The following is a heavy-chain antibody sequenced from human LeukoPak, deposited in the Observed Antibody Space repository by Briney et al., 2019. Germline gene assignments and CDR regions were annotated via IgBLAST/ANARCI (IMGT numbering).Heavy chain of an antibody. Sequence: ASVKVSCKASGYTFTGYFMHWVRQAPGQGLEWMGRIIPILGIANYAQKFQGRVTITADKSTSTAYMELSSLRSEDTAVYYCARDQYGMDVWGQGTTVTVSS. CDR2: IIPILGIA. V-gene: IGHV1-69*04. CDR3: ARDQYGMDV. J-gene: IGHJ6*02. CDR1: GYTFTGYF.